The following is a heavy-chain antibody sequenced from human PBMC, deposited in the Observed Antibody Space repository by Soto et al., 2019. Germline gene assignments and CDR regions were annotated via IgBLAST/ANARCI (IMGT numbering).Heavy chain of an antibody. Sequence: PSETLSLTCTVSGGSISSGGYYWSWIRQHPGKGQEWIGYIYYSGSTYYNPSLKSRVTISVDTSKNQFSLKLSSVTAADTAVYYCARVGYGITIFGSLPPDYYYYYGMDVWGQGTTVTVSS. J-gene: IGHJ6*02. CDR2: IYYSGST. CDR1: GGSISSGGYY. CDR3: ARVGYGITIFGSLPPDYYYYYGMDV. V-gene: IGHV4-31*03. D-gene: IGHD3-3*01.